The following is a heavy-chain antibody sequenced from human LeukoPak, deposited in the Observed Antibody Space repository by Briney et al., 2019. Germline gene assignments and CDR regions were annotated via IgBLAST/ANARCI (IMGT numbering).Heavy chain of an antibody. CDR1: GFTFSSYA. Sequence: GGSLRLSCAASGFTFSSYAMSWVRQAPGKGLEWVSAISGSGGSTYYADSVKGRFTISRDNSKNTLYLQMNSLRSEDTAVFYCARGRLSYYDSSGDYYYYYGMDVWGQGTTVTVSS. D-gene: IGHD3-22*01. CDR3: ARGRLSYYDSSGDYYYYYGMDV. CDR2: ISGSGGST. J-gene: IGHJ6*02. V-gene: IGHV3-23*01.